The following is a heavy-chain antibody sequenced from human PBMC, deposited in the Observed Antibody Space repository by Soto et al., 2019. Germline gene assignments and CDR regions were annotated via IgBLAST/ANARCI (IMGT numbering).Heavy chain of an antibody. Sequence: QVPLVQSGAEVKKPGASVKVSCKASGYTFTSYAIHWVRQAPGQRLEWMGWINAGNGNTKYSQKFQDRVTITRDTSASTAYMELGSLRSEDTAVYYCARDLGGWPDYWGQGTLVTVSS. D-gene: IGHD6-19*01. V-gene: IGHV1-3*01. CDR2: INAGNGNT. J-gene: IGHJ4*02. CDR1: GYTFTSYA. CDR3: ARDLGGWPDY.